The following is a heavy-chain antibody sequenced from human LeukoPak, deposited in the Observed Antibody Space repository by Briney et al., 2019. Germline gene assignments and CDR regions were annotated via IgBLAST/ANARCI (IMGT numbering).Heavy chain of an antibody. CDR1: GFTFSTYT. CDR3: TRDGKDCSSTSCSADY. V-gene: IGHV3-21*01. CDR2: IIVSSSYI. D-gene: IGHD2-2*01. J-gene: IGHJ4*02. Sequence: GGSLRLSCAASGFTFSTYTMNWVRQAPGKGLEWVSSIIVSSSYIYYAGSVKGRFTISRDNAKNSLYLQMNSLRVEDTAVYFCTRDGKDCSSTSCSADYWGQGTLVTVSS.